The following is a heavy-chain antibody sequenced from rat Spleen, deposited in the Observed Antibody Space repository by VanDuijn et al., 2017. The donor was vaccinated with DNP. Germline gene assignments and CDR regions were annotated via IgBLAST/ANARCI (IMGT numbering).Heavy chain of an antibody. D-gene: IGHD1-11*01. CDR2: ITPGGGNT. CDR3: AKAGGYSPWYFDY. CDR1: GFPFNNHW. Sequence: EVQLVESGGDLVQPGRSLKLSCVASGFPFNNHWMTWIRQVPGKGLEWVASITPGGGNTYFPDSVKGRFTISRDNAKSTLYLQMDSLRSEETATYYCAKAGGYSPWYFDYWGQGVMVTVSS. V-gene: IGHV5-31*01. J-gene: IGHJ2*01.